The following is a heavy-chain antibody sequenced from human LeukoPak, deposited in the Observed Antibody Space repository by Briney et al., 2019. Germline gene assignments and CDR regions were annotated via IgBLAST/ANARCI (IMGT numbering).Heavy chain of an antibody. D-gene: IGHD2-2*02. Sequence: ASVKVSCKASGYTFTSYGISWVRQAPGQGLEWMEWISAYNGNTNYAQKLQGRVTMTTDTSTSTAYMELRSLRSDDTAVYYCARDEGYCSSTSCYRFDYWGQGTLVTVSS. CDR1: GYTFTSYG. CDR2: ISAYNGNT. J-gene: IGHJ4*02. CDR3: ARDEGYCSSTSCYRFDY. V-gene: IGHV1-18*01.